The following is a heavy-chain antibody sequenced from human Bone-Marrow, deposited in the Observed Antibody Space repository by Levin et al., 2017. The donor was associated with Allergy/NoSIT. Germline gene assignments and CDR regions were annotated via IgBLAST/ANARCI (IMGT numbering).Heavy chain of an antibody. V-gene: IGHV3-15*01. J-gene: IGHJ3*02. CDR1: GFTFSNVW. Sequence: RPGGSLRLSCAASGFTFSNVWMSWVRQAPGKGLEWVGRIKSKPDGGTTDYAAPVNGRFTISRDDSKDTLYLQMNSLKTEDTAVYYCTTGLRTGDSDALDIWGQGTMVIVSS. CDR2: IKSKPDGGTT. CDR3: TTGLRTGDSDALDI. D-gene: IGHD7-27*01.